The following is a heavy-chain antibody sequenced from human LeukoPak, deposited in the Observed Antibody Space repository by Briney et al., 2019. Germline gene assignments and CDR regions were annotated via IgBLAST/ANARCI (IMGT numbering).Heavy chain of an antibody. CDR3: ARDFYCSRTSCYAPSFVY. J-gene: IGHJ4*02. V-gene: IGHV3-33*01. CDR2: IGYDGTNE. D-gene: IGHD2-2*01. CDR1: GFTFSSYV. Sequence: GGSLRLSCAASGFTFSSYVMHWVRQAPGKGLEWVALIGYDGTNEYYADSVKGRFTISRDNSKNTLYLQMKSLRAEDTAVYYCARDFYCSRTSCYAPSFVYWGRGPLVTVSS.